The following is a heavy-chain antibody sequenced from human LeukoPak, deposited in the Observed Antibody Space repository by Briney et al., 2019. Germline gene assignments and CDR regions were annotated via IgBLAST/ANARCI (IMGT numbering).Heavy chain of an antibody. J-gene: IGHJ4*02. D-gene: IGHD3-16*01. CDR2: IYSGNST. V-gene: IGHV3-53*05. CDR1: GFTFSSNY. CDR3: ARALRYANPGASDY. Sequence: GGSLRLSCAASGFTFSSNYMSWVRQAPGKGLEWVSVIYSGNSTYYADSVKGRFTISRDNSKNTLYLQMNSLRAEDTAVYYCARALRYANPGASDYWGQGTLVTVSS.